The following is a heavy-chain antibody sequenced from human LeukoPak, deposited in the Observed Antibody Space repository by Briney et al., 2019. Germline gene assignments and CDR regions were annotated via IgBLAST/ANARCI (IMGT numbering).Heavy chain of an antibody. CDR3: ARVYIASPGQFDP. CDR1: VGSLSSGSYY. D-gene: IGHD6-13*01. V-gene: IGHV4-61*02. Sequence: SETLSLTCTVSVGSLSSGSYYWSWIRQPAGKGLEWIGRIYISGSTSYNPSLKSRVTISVDTSKNQFSLKLSSVTAADTAVYYCARVYIASPGQFDPWGQGTLVTVSS. J-gene: IGHJ5*02. CDR2: IYISGST.